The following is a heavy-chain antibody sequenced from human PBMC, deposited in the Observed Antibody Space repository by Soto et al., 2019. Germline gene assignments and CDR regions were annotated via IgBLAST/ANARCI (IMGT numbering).Heavy chain of an antibody. CDR1: GFTFSIAW. D-gene: IGHD6-13*01. CDR2: IRNKVNRYTT. J-gene: IGHJ4*02. CDR3: GRTHSSSWSGSYFEY. V-gene: IGHV3-72*01. Sequence: GGSLRLSSAASGFTFSIAWMSWVRQAPGKGLEWVGRIRNKVNRYTTEYAASVKGRFTISRDDSQNSLYLQMNSLRIEDTAVYYCGRTHSSSWSGSYFEYWGQGA.